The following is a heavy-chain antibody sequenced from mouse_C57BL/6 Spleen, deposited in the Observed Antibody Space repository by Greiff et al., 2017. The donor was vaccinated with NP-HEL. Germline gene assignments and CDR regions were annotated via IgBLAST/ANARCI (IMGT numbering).Heavy chain of an antibody. CDR1: GYTFTSYT. D-gene: IGHD2-4*01. V-gene: IGHV1-4*01. Sequence: QVQLQQSGAELARPGASVKMSCKASGYTFTSYTMHWVKQRPGQGLEWIGYINPSSGYTKYNQKFKDKATLSADKSSSTAYMQLSSLTSEDSAVYYCARYYDYSFDYWGQGTTLTVSS. CDR2: INPSSGYT. J-gene: IGHJ2*01. CDR3: ARYYDYSFDY.